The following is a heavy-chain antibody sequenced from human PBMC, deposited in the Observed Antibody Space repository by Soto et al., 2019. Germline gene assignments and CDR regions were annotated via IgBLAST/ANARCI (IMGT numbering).Heavy chain of an antibody. CDR2: ISGSGGST. V-gene: IGHV3-23*01. Sequence: PGGSLRLSCAASGFTFSSYAMSWVRQAPGKGLEWVSAISGSGGSTYYADSVKGRFTISSDNSKNTLYLQMNSLRAEDTAVYYCAKDLPSYYDILTGYQGLGYWGQGTLVTVSS. J-gene: IGHJ4*02. CDR3: AKDLPSYYDILTGYQGLGY. CDR1: GFTFSSYA. D-gene: IGHD3-9*01.